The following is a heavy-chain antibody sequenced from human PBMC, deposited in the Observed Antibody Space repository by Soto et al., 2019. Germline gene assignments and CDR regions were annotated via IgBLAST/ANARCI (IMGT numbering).Heavy chain of an antibody. D-gene: IGHD3-22*01. CDR3: ARQPIWDTLSSGYYFDY. CDR1: GGSISSSSYY. CDR2: IYYSGST. Sequence: SETLSLTCTVSGGSISSSSYYWGWIRQPPGKGLEWIGSIYYSGSTYYNPSLKSRVTISVDTSKNQFSLKLSSVTAADTAVYYCARQPIWDTLSSGYYFDYWGQGTLVTVSS. V-gene: IGHV4-39*01. J-gene: IGHJ4*02.